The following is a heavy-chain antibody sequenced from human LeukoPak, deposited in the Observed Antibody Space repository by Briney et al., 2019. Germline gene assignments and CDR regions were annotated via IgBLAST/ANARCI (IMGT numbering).Heavy chain of an antibody. Sequence: SETLSLTCAVSGGSISSGGYYWSWIRQHPGKGLEWIGYIYYSGSTYYNPSLKSRVTISVDTSKNQFSLKLSSVTAAGTAVYYCASLRSYYYYYMDVWGKGTTVTVSS. CDR1: GGSISSGGYY. CDR2: IYYSGST. J-gene: IGHJ6*03. V-gene: IGHV4-31*11. D-gene: IGHD3-16*01. CDR3: ASLRSYYYYYMDV.